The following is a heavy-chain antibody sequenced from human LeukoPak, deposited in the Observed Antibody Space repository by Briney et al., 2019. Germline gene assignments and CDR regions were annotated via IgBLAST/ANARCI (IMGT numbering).Heavy chain of an antibody. Sequence: GGSLRLSCAASGFTFSSYAMSWVRQAPGKGLEWVSAISGSGGSTYYADSVKGRFTISRDNSKSTLYLQMNSLRAEDTAVYYCAKDLYDYVWGSVFDYWGQGTLVTVSS. D-gene: IGHD3-16*01. J-gene: IGHJ4*02. V-gene: IGHV3-23*01. CDR1: GFTFSSYA. CDR3: AKDLYDYVWGSVFDY. CDR2: ISGSGGST.